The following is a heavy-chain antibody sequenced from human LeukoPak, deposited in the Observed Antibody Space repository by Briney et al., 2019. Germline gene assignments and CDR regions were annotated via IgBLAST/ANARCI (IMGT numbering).Heavy chain of an antibody. CDR3: ASASSHRIAAGGDY. CDR2: INSDGSSR. Sequence: GGSLRLSSAASGFTFSNYWMHWVRQAPGKGLVWVSRINSDGSSRNYADSVKGRFTISRDNAKNTLYLQMNSLRVEDTAVYYCASASSHRIAAGGDYWGQGTLVTVSS. D-gene: IGHD6-13*01. J-gene: IGHJ4*02. CDR1: GFTFSNYW. V-gene: IGHV3-74*01.